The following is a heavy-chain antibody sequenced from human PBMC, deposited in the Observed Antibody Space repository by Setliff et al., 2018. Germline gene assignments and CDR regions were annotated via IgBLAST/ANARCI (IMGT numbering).Heavy chain of an antibody. CDR2: ISHLGIT. CDR3: ARAHTWSLPNDNSGYPGWFDP. J-gene: IGHJ5*02. Sequence: SETLSLTCTVSGGPISSYFWSWIRQPPGKGLEWIGYISHLGITSYNPSLKSRATISVDTSKNQFSLQLTSVTSADTAVYYCARAHTWSLPNDNSGYPGWFDPWGQGTLVTVSS. V-gene: IGHV4-59*01. D-gene: IGHD3-22*01. CDR1: GGPISSYF.